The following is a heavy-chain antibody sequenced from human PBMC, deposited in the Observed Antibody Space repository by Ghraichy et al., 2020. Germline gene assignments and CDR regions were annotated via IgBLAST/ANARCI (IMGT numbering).Heavy chain of an antibody. V-gene: IGHV3-23*01. J-gene: IGHJ4*02. CDR3: TSRGISVSDQWGSLDY. Sequence: GGSLRLSCAASGFTFSDRAMTWVRQPPGKGLEWVAASGGSGSQTFYADSVRGRFTISRDNSKDTLYVHMNNLRAQDTAVYYCTSRGISVSDQWGSLDYWGQGTLVIVSS. D-gene: IGHD1-26*01. CDR1: GFTFSDRA. CDR2: SGGSGSQT.